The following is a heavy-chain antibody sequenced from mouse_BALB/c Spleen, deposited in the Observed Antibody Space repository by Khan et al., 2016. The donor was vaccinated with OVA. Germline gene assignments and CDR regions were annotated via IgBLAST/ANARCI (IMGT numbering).Heavy chain of an antibody. CDR1: GISITSGNYR. D-gene: IGHD1-1*01. J-gene: IGHJ1*01. V-gene: IGHV3-5*02. Sequence: EVKLEESGPGLVKPSQTVSLTCTVTGISITSGNYRWSWIRQFPGNKLEWIGNIYYSGTVTYTPSLTSRTTITRDTSKNQFFLEMNSLTAEDTATYYCARDYGSLYWFFDVWGAGTTVTVSS. CDR3: ARDYGSLYWFFDV. CDR2: IYYSGTV.